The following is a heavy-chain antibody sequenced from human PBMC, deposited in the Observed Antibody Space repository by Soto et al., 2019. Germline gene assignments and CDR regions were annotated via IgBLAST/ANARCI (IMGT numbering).Heavy chain of an antibody. CDR2: IIPIFGTA. CDR1: GGTCSSYA. Sequence: SVKVSCKASGGTCSSYAISWVRQAPGQGLEWMGGIIPIFGTANYAQKFQGRVTITEDESTSTAYMELSSLRSEDTAVYYCARDSERFGQYYYGMDVWGQGTTVTVSS. V-gene: IGHV1-69*13. D-gene: IGHD3-16*01. J-gene: IGHJ6*02. CDR3: ARDSERFGQYYYGMDV.